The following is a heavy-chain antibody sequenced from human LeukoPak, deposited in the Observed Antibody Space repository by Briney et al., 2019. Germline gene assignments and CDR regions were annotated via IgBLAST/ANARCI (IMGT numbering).Heavy chain of an antibody. CDR3: ARHRWLQPFDY. Sequence: SETLSLTCTVSSGSISNYYWSWIRQPPGKGLEWIGYIFYSGSTNYNPSLKSRITISVDTSKNQFSLKLTSVTAADTAVYYCARHRWLQPFDYWGQGTLATVSS. V-gene: IGHV4-59*08. CDR2: IFYSGST. D-gene: IGHD5-24*01. CDR1: SGSISNYY. J-gene: IGHJ4*02.